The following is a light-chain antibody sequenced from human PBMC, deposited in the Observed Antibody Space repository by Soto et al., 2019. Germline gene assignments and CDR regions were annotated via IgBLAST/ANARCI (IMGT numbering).Light chain of an antibody. CDR3: SSYTTRSSVI. V-gene: IGLV2-14*03. CDR1: SSDIGTYDY. Sequence: QSVLTQTASVSGSPGQSIAISCNGTSSDIGTYDYVSWYQQHPGKAPKLMLFDVNHRPSGVSDRFFGSKSGNTASLTISGLEAEDEADYYCSSYTTRSSVIFGGGTKLTVL. J-gene: IGLJ2*01. CDR2: DVN.